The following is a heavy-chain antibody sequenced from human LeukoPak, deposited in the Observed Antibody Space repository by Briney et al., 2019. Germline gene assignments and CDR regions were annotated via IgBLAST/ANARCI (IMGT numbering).Heavy chain of an antibody. CDR1: GFPFSRSA. J-gene: IGHJ4*02. CDR3: AKVRSGSYGPYYFDY. V-gene: IGHV3-23*01. Sequence: PGESLRLSCAASGFPFSRSAMSWVRQAPGKGLEWVSTITGSGDTTYYADSVRGRFTISRDNSKSTLNLQMNSLRAEDTAVYYCAKVRSGSYGPYYFDYWGQGTLVTVSS. CDR2: ITGSGDTT. D-gene: IGHD3-10*01.